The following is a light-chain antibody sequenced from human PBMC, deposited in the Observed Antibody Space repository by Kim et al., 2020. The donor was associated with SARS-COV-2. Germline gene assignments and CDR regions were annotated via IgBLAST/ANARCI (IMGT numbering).Light chain of an antibody. V-gene: IGKV3-15*01. CDR1: QSVSSN. J-gene: IGKJ1*01. CDR2: GAS. CDR3: QQYNNWWT. Sequence: EIVMTQSPATLSVSPGERATLSCRASQSVSSNLAWYQQKPGQAPRVLIYGASTRATGSPARFSGSGSGTEFTLTISSLQSEDFAVYYCQQYNNWWTFGQGTKVEIK.